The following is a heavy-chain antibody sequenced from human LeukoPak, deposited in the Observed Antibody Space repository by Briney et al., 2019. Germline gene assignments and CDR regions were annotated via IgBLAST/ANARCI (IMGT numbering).Heavy chain of an antibody. D-gene: IGHD3-22*01. CDR1: GYTFTSYD. J-gene: IGHJ4*02. CDR3: AREPGYYDSSGPALDY. V-gene: IGHV1-8*03. CDR2: MNPSSGNT. Sequence: VSVKVSCKASGYTFTSYDINWVRQATGQGLEWMGWMNPSSGNTSYAQKFQGRVTITRNTSISTAYMELSSLRSEDTAVYYCAREPGYYDSSGPALDYWGQGTLVTVSS.